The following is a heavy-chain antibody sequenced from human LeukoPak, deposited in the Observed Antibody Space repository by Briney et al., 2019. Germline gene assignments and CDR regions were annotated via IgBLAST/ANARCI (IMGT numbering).Heavy chain of an antibody. CDR2: IIPILGIA. V-gene: IGHV1-69*02. J-gene: IGHJ4*02. CDR1: GYTFTGYY. Sequence: GASVKVSCKASGYTFTGYYMHWVRQAPGQGLEWMGRIIPILGIANYAQKFQGRVTITADKSTSTAYMELSSLRSEDTAVYYCASSPGGYSYGFYYWGQGTLVTVSS. CDR3: ASSPGGYSYGFYY. D-gene: IGHD5-18*01.